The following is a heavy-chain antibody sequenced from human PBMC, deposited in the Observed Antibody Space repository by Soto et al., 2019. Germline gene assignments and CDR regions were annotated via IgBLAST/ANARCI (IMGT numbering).Heavy chain of an antibody. J-gene: IGHJ3*02. V-gene: IGHV3-21*06. Sequence: EVQLVESGGGLVKPGGSLRLSCAASGFTFSTYNMNWVRQAPGKGLEWVSSINSSSSYIYYADSVKGRFTISRDNAKNSMKLQMSSLRAEDTAVYYCARAFIASAGILMNAFDIWGQGKMVTVSS. CDR2: INSSSSYI. CDR1: GFTFSTYN. D-gene: IGHD6-13*01. CDR3: ARAFIASAGILMNAFDI.